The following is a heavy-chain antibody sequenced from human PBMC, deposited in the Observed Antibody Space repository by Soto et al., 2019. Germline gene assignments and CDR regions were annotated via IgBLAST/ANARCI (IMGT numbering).Heavy chain of an antibody. CDR3: VEGWNDF. Sequence: VQLVESGGDLVEPGGSLRLSCVTSGFMFSSAWMSWVRQAPGKGLEWVGRIKSKTDGGARDYAAPVNVRFSISRDDSKSTLYLQMNSLRAEDTALYYCVEGWNDFWGQGTLVTVSS. V-gene: IGHV3-15*01. CDR2: IKSKTDGGAR. J-gene: IGHJ4*02. CDR1: GFMFSSAW. D-gene: IGHD1-1*01.